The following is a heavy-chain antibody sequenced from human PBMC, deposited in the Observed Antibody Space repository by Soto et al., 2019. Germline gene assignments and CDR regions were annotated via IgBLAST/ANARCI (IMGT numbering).Heavy chain of an antibody. D-gene: IGHD6-6*01. CDR3: AKGGSSLYDYYYYYYGMDV. J-gene: IGHJ6*02. CDR1: GFTFSSYA. Sequence: EVQLLESGGGLVQPGGSLRLSCAASGFTFSSYAMSWVRQAPGKGLEWVSAISGSGGSTYYADSVKGRFTISRDNSKNTLXLQMNSLRAEDTAVYYCAKGGSSLYDYYYYYYGMDVWGQGTTVTVSS. CDR2: ISGSGGST. V-gene: IGHV3-23*01.